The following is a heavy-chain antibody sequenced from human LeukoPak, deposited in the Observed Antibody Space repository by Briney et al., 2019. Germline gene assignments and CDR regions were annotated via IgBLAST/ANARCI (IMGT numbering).Heavy chain of an antibody. CDR1: GYSISSGDY. D-gene: IGHD6-13*01. Sequence: SETLSLTCTVSGYSISSGDYWGWIRQPPGKGLGWIGEFNHSGSTNYNPSLKSRVTISVDTSKNQFSLKLSSVTAADTAVYYCARHSGYSSSWYPSGWFDPWGQGTLVTVSS. V-gene: IGHV4-38-2*02. CDR2: FNHSGST. J-gene: IGHJ5*02. CDR3: ARHSGYSSSWYPSGWFDP.